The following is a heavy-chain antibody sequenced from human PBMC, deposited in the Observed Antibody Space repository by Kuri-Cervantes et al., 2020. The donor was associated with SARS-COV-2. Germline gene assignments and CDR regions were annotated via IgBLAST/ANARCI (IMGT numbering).Heavy chain of an antibody. D-gene: IGHD3-3*01. Sequence: GGSLRLSCAASGFTFSSYDMHWVRQATGKGLEWVSAIGTAGDTYYPGSVKGRFTISRENAKNSLYLQMNSLRAEDTAVYYCAKDLYYDFWSGYYRNEDYYYYGMDVWGQGTTVTVSS. J-gene: IGHJ6*02. CDR3: AKDLYYDFWSGYYRNEDYYYYGMDV. CDR1: GFTFSSYD. CDR2: IGTAGDT. V-gene: IGHV3-13*01.